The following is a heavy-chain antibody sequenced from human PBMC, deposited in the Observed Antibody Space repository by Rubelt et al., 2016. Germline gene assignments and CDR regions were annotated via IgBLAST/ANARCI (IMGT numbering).Heavy chain of an antibody. D-gene: IGHD2-15*01. V-gene: IGHV3-23*01. Sequence: GGSLRLSCSASGFIFSTYWMTWVRQAPGKGLEWVSTISDNGVSTYFADSVKGRFTVSRDNSKSTLYLQMNSLRAEDTAVYYCAKGTVRTATPSEFDYWGQGTLVTVSS. CDR3: AKGTVRTATPSEFDY. J-gene: IGHJ4*02. CDR2: ISDNGVST. CDR1: GFIFSTYW.